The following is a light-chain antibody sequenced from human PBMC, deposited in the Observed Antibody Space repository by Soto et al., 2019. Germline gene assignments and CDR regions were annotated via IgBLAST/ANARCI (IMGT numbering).Light chain of an antibody. CDR1: QSVSSSY. CDR2: GAS. J-gene: IGKJ1*01. Sequence: EIVLTHSPGTLSLSPWERATLSCRASQSVSSSYLAWYQQKPGQAPRLLIYGASSRATGIPDRFSGSGSGTDFTLTISRLEPEDFAVYYCQPRFGQGTKVDI. V-gene: IGKV3-20*01. CDR3: QPR.